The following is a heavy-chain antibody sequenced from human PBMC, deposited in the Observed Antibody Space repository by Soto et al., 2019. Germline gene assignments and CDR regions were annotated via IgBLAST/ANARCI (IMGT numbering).Heavy chain of an antibody. J-gene: IGHJ6*02. CDR3: ARDWGYDFWSGYYAEVGYGMDV. Sequence: SETLSLTCTVSGGSISSYYWSWIRQPPGKGLEWIGYIYYSGSTNYNPSLKSRVTISVDTSKNQFSLKLSSVTAADTAVYYCARDWGYDFWSGYYAEVGYGMDVWGQGTTVTVSS. D-gene: IGHD3-3*01. CDR2: IYYSGST. CDR1: GGSISSYY. V-gene: IGHV4-59*01.